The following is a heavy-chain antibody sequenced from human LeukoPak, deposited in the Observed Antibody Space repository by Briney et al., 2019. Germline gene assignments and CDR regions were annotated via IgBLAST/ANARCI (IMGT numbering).Heavy chain of an antibody. D-gene: IGHD6-6*01. V-gene: IGHV3-21*04. CDR1: GFTFSSYS. CDR3: ARDSSHYLGSSDY. Sequence: PGGSLRLSCAASGFTFSSYSMNWVRQAPGKGLEWVSSISSSSSYIYYADSVKGRFTISRDNAKNSLYLQMNGLRDEDTAIYYCARDSSHYLGSSDYWGQGALVTVSS. CDR2: ISSSSSYI. J-gene: IGHJ4*02.